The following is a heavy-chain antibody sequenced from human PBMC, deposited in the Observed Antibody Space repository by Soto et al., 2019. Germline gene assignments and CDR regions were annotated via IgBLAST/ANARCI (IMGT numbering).Heavy chain of an antibody. V-gene: IGHV4-34*01. J-gene: IGHJ6*02. CDR1: GGSFSGYY. CDR3: ARQVLRYFDWLLYGMDV. D-gene: IGHD3-9*01. CDR2: INHSGST. Sequence: SETLSLTCAVHGGSFSGYYWSWIRQPPGKGLEWIGEINHSGSTNYNPSLKSRVTISVDTSKNQFSLKLSSVTAADTAVYYCARQVLRYFDWLLYGMDVWGQGTTVTVSS.